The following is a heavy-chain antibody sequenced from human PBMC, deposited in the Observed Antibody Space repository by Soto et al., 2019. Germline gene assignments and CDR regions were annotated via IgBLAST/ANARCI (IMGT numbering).Heavy chain of an antibody. J-gene: IGHJ6*03. CDR3: ARTPQTYYDFWSGYSRYYYYYMDV. CDR1: GGSISSSSYY. Sequence: SETLSLTCTVSGGSISSSSYYWGWIRQPPGKGLEWIGSIYYSGSTYYNPSLKSRVTISVDTSKNQFSLKLSSVTAADTAVYYCARTPQTYYDFWSGYSRYYYYYMDVWGKGTTVTVSS. V-gene: IGHV4-39*01. D-gene: IGHD3-3*01. CDR2: IYYSGST.